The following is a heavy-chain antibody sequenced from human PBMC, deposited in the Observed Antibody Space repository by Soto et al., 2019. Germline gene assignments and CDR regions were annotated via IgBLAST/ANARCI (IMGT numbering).Heavy chain of an antibody. CDR2: ISYDGSNK. Sequence: HVQLVESGGGVVQPGRSLRLSCAASGCTFSNYVMHWVRQAPGKGLEWVAVISYDGSNKYYADSVRGRFTISRDNSKNSLFLQMNSLRPEDTAVYYCAKDQYQLIRRCYGLDVWGQGTTVTVSS. CDR1: GCTFSNYV. V-gene: IGHV3-30*18. J-gene: IGHJ6*02. D-gene: IGHD2-2*01. CDR3: AKDQYQLIRRCYGLDV.